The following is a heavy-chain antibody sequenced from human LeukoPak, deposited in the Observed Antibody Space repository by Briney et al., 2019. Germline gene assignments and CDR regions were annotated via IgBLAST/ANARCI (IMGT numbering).Heavy chain of an antibody. Sequence: PGGSLRLSCAASGFTFSNYAMSWVRQAPGKGLEWVLGISGSGGTTNYADSVKGRFTISRDNAKSTLSLQMNSLRAEDTAIYYCVRDNAYTFDYWGQGTLVTVSS. CDR2: ISGSGGTT. V-gene: IGHV3-23*01. D-gene: IGHD5-24*01. CDR3: VRDNAYTFDY. J-gene: IGHJ4*01. CDR1: GFTFSNYA.